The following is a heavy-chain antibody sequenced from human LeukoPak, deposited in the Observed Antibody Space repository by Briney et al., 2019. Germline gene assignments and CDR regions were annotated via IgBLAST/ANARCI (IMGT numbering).Heavy chain of an antibody. CDR3: TKGPGGVGLGRPSDFGVVHS. D-gene: IGHD3-3*01. CDR1: GFTFGVYS. J-gene: IGHJ5*02. V-gene: IGHV3-23*01. CDR2: ISGNEYNI. Sequence: GGSLSLPRVGSGFTFGVYSMSWVRQVPGKGLEWVASISGNEYNIKYADSVKGRFTVSRDNAKTKLYLEVKSLRTDDTAIYYCTKGPGGVGLGRPSDFGVVHSWGKLVLVTVPS.